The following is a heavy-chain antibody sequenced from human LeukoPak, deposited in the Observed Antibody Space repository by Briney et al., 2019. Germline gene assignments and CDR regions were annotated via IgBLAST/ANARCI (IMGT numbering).Heavy chain of an antibody. Sequence: GGSLRLSCVVSGFTVSSNYMSWVRQAPGKGLEWVSVLYSGGNTYHADSVKGRFTISRDNSKNTLYLQMNSLRAEDTAVYYCAKDRPDHYDSSGYYYGLFDYWGQGTLVTVSS. CDR2: LYSGGNT. CDR3: AKDRPDHYDSSGYYYGLFDY. V-gene: IGHV3-53*01. J-gene: IGHJ4*02. CDR1: GFTVSSNY. D-gene: IGHD3-22*01.